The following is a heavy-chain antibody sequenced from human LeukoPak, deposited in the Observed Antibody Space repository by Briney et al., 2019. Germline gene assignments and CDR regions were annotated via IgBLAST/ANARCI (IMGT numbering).Heavy chain of an antibody. D-gene: IGHD3/OR15-3a*01. CDR3: ANGGNSNDLDY. CDR2: ISGSGGST. V-gene: IGHV3-23*01. CDR1: GLTFSSYA. J-gene: IGHJ4*02. Sequence: PGGSLRLSCAASGLTFSSYAMSWVRQAPGKGLEWVSAISGSGGSTYYADSVKGRFTISRDNSKNTLYLQMNSLRAVDTAVYYCANGGNSNDLDYWGQGTLVTVSS.